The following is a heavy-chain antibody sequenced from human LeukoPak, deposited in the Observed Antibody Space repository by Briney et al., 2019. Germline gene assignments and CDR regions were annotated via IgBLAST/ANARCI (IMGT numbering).Heavy chain of an antibody. CDR2: IIGSGGSA. D-gene: IGHD2-15*01. V-gene: IGHV3-23*01. Sequence: PGGSLRLSCGASVFTFSNYAMSWVRHAPGRGREWVAAIIGSGGSAYYADYVKGRFTISRNNSKNTLYLQINSLRAEDTAVYYCAKRGEYCRGGSCSPYFDYWGQGTLVTVSS. CDR1: VFTFSNYA. J-gene: IGHJ4*02. CDR3: AKRGEYCRGGSCSPYFDY.